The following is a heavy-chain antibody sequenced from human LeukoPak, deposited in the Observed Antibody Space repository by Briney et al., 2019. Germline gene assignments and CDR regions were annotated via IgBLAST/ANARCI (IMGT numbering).Heavy chain of an antibody. CDR3: ARDLSAAYDF. Sequence: GGSLRLSCVASGFTFSRYWMSWVRQAPGKGLEWVARLVYDERNDYANSVKGRFTISRDNSKNTLYLQMDNLRVDDTAVYYCARDLSAAYDFWGQGILVTVSS. CDR1: GFTFSRYW. V-gene: IGHV3-33*08. CDR2: LVYDERN. D-gene: IGHD2-21*01. J-gene: IGHJ4*02.